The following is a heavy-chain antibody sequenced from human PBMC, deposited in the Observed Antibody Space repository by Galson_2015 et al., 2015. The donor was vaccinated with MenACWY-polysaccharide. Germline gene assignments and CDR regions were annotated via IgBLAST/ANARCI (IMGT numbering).Heavy chain of an antibody. Sequence: SLRLSCAASGFTFGDYAMSWVRQAPGKGLEWVGFIRSKAYGGTTEYAASVKGRFTISRDDSKSIAYLQMNSLKTEDTAVYYCTPGGGARGDAFDIWGQGTMVTVSS. CDR2: IRSKAYGGTT. J-gene: IGHJ3*02. D-gene: IGHD1-26*01. CDR1: GFTFGDYA. CDR3: TPGGGARGDAFDI. V-gene: IGHV3-49*04.